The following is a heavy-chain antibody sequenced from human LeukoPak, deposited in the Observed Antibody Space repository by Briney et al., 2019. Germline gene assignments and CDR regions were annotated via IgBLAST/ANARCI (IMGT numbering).Heavy chain of an antibody. CDR2: INPNSGGT. CDR3: ARDRLRRIWFGELCY. J-gene: IGHJ4*02. CDR1: GYTFTGYY. V-gene: IGHV1-2*02. Sequence: ASVKVSCKASGYTFTGYYMHWVRQAPGQGLEWMGWINPNSGGTNYAQKFQGRVTMTRDTSISTAYMELSRLRSDGTAVYYCARDRLRRIWFGELCYWGQGTLVTVSS. D-gene: IGHD3-10*01.